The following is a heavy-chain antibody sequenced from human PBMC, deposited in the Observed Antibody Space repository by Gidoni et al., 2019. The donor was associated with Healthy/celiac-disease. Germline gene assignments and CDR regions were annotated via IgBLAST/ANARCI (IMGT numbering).Heavy chain of an antibody. CDR1: GFTFSSYG. D-gene: IGHD1-26*01. CDR3: ARGSGSLSRVDY. J-gene: IGHJ4*02. Sequence: QVQLVESGGGVVQPGRSLRLSCAASGFTFSSYGMHWVRQVPGKGLGWVAVIWYDGSNKYYADSVKGRFTISRDNSKNTLYLQMNSLRAEDTAVYYCARGSGSLSRVDYWGQGTLVTVSS. V-gene: IGHV3-33*01. CDR2: IWYDGSNK.